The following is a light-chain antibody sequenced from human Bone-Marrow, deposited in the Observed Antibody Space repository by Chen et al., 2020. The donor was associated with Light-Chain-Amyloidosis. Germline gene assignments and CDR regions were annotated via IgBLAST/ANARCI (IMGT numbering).Light chain of an antibody. CDR2: GSS. V-gene: IGKV3-20*01. J-gene: IGKJ4*01. CDR1: QTISSNY. CDR3: QQYGTSPLT. Sequence: ESVLSQAPGTLSLTPGEGANLSCRASQTISSNYLTWYQQKFGPAPRLLIYGSSSRATGIPDRFTGSGSGTDFTLTIYRLEPEDFAMYYCQQYGTSPLTFGGGTKVEIK.